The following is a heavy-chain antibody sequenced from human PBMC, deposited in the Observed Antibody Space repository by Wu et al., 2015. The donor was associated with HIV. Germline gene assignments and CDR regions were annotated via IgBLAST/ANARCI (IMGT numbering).Heavy chain of an antibody. CDR2: VVPISGST. V-gene: IGHV1-69*12. CDR1: GGDFKNNA. D-gene: IGHD5/OR15-5a*01. Sequence: QVQAVQSGGEMKKPGSSVRVSCKASGGDFKNNAISWVRQAPGQGLEWVGGVVPISGSTHSAQRFKDKVTIRADESKTVVFLEMSGLTTEDTAVYYCATSTIVHITARRVGFRRADWYFNVWGRGTLVTVSS. CDR3: ATSTIVHITARRVGFRRADWYFNV. J-gene: IGHJ2*01.